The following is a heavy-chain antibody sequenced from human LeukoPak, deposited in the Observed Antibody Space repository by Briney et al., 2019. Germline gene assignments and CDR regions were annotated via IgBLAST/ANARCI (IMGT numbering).Heavy chain of an antibody. J-gene: IGHJ4*02. CDR3: ARAAYCGGDRYLFDY. CDR1: SDSIYSSNYY. Sequence: SETLSLTCTVSSDSIYSSNYYWDWIRQPPGKGLEWIGSIKLSGSTYYNSSLKSRVTISVDTSKNQFSLKLSSLTAADTAVYYCARAAYCGGDRYLFDYWGQGTLVTVFS. V-gene: IGHV4-39*01. CDR2: IKLSGST. D-gene: IGHD2-21*02.